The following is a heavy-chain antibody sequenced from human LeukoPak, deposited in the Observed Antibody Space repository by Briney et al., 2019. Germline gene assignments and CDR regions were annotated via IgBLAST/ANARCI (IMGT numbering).Heavy chain of an antibody. CDR1: GGSFSGYY. D-gene: IGHD2-2*01. J-gene: IGHJ4*02. CDR2: INHSGST. Sequence: SETLSLTCAVYGGSFSGYYWSWIRQPPGKGLEWIGEINHSGSTNYNPSLKSRVTISVDTSKNQFSLKLSSVTAADTAVYYCARGLPAYCSSTSRYANDYWGQGTLVTVSS. CDR3: ARGLPAYCSSTSRYANDY. V-gene: IGHV4-34*01.